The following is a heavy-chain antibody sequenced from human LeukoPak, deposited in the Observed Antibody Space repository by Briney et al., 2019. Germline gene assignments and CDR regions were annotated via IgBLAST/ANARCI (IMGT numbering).Heavy chain of an antibody. Sequence: NTSETLSLTCTVSGGSISSSSYYWGWIRQPPGKGLEWIGSIYYSGSTYYNPSLKSRVTISVDTSKNQFSLKLSSVTAADTAVYYCAGRYFDWLLWGPADYWGQGTLVTVSS. CDR3: AGRYFDWLLWGPADY. J-gene: IGHJ4*02. CDR1: GGSISSSSYY. D-gene: IGHD3-9*01. CDR2: IYYSGST. V-gene: IGHV4-39*07.